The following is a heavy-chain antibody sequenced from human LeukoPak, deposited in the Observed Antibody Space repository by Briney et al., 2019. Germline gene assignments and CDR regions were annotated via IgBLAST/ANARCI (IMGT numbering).Heavy chain of an antibody. V-gene: IGHV3-7*01. CDR3: AKDWDDYYGSGSHPSFDP. Sequence: GGSLRLSCAASGFTFSSYWMSWVRQAPGKGLEWVANIKQDGSEKYYVDSVKGRFTISRDNAKNSLYLQMNSLRAEDTAVYYCAKDWDDYYGSGSHPSFDPWGQGTLITVSS. CDR2: IKQDGSEK. CDR1: GFTFSSYW. D-gene: IGHD3-10*01. J-gene: IGHJ5*02.